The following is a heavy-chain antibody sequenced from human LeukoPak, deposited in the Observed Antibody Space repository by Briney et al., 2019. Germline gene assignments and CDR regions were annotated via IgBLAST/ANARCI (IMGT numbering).Heavy chain of an antibody. CDR2: IYYSGST. CDR1: GGSISSGAYY. J-gene: IGHJ4*02. Sequence: PSETLSLTCTVSGGSISSGAYYWGWIRQPPGKGLEWIGYIYYSGSTYYNPSLKSRVTISVDTSKNQFSLKLSSVTAADTAVYYCARGRLVLYGSGTPFDYWGQGTLVTVSS. V-gene: IGHV4-30-4*01. CDR3: ARGRLVLYGSGTPFDY. D-gene: IGHD3-10*01.